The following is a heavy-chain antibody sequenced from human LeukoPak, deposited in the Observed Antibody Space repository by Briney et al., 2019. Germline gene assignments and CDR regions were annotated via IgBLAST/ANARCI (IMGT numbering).Heavy chain of an antibody. CDR3: ARGVGNYDFWSGYYMN. CDR1: GGSISSSTYY. CDR2: IYHSGST. J-gene: IGHJ4*02. Sequence: PSETLSLTCTVSGGSISSSTYYWGWIRQPPGKGLEWIGSIYHSGSTYYNPSLKSRVTISVDTSKNQFSLKLSSVTAADTAVYYCARGVGNYDFWSGYYMNWGQGTLVTVSS. V-gene: IGHV4-39*07. D-gene: IGHD3-3*01.